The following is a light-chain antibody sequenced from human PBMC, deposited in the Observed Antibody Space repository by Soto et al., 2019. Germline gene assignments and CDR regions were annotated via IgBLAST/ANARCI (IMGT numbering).Light chain of an antibody. V-gene: IGKV3-15*01. Sequence: EIVMTQSPATLSVSAGERATLSCRASQSVSNNLAWYQQRLGQAPRLLIHGASTRATGIPARFGGSGSGTEFNLTISSLQSEDFALYYCHPYDDWPPGYTFGQGTKLDI. J-gene: IGKJ2*01. CDR3: HPYDDWPPGYT. CDR1: QSVSNN. CDR2: GAS.